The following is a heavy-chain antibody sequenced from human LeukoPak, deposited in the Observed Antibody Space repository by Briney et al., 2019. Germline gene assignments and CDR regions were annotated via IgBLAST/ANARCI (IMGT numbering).Heavy chain of an antibody. CDR2: IYYSGST. Sequence: SETLSLTCAVYGGSFSGYYWGWIRQPPGKGLEWIGSIYYSGSTYYNPSLKSRVTISVDTSKNQFSLKLSSVTAADTAVYYCARDRPYCSGGSCYPRLFDYWGQGTLVTVSS. J-gene: IGHJ4*02. V-gene: IGHV4-34*01. CDR3: ARDRPYCSGGSCYPRLFDY. CDR1: GGSFSGYY. D-gene: IGHD2-15*01.